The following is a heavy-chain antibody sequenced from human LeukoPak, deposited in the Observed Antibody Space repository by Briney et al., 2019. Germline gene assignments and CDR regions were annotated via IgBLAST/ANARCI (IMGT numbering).Heavy chain of an antibody. CDR3: ARSPFLEWLLSFFDY. D-gene: IGHD3-3*01. CDR1: GYTFTSYG. J-gene: IGHJ4*02. Sequence: ASAKVSCKASGYTFTSYGISWVRHTPGQRLGRMGWISAYNGNTNSAQKLQGRVTMTTDISTSTAYMELRSLRSDDTAVYYCARSPFLEWLLSFFDYWGQGTLVTVSS. CDR2: ISAYNGNT. V-gene: IGHV1-18*01.